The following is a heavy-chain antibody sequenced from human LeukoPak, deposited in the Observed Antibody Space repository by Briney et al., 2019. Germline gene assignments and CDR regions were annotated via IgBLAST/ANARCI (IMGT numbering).Heavy chain of an antibody. Sequence: SVKVSCKASGGTFSSYAISWVRQRPGQGLEWMGRIIPILGIANYAQKFQGRVTITADKSTSAAYMELSSLRSEDTAVYYCARAGTVVVAENWFDPWGQGTLVTVSS. CDR1: GGTFSSYA. CDR2: IIPILGIA. CDR3: ARAGTVVVAENWFDP. D-gene: IGHD2-15*01. J-gene: IGHJ5*02. V-gene: IGHV1-69*04.